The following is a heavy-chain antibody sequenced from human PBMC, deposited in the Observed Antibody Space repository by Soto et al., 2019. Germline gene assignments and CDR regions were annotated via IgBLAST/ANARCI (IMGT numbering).Heavy chain of an antibody. CDR2: VNSGGFT. CDR1: GFTVSRNY. Sequence: EMQLVESGGALIQPGGSLRLSCAASGFTVSRNYMSWVRQAPGKGLEWVSDVNSGGFTEYGDSVKGRFIFSRDNSKNTLHLQMNSLRAEDTAVYYCARNSGWYDKAVFDLWGRGTLVTVSS. J-gene: IGHJ3*01. CDR3: ARNSGWYDKAVFDL. V-gene: IGHV3-53*01. D-gene: IGHD6-19*01.